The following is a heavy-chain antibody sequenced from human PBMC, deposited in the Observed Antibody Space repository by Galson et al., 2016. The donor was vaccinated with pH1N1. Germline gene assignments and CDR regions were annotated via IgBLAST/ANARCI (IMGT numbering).Heavy chain of an antibody. V-gene: IGHV5-51*01. Sequence: QSGAEVKKPGESLKISRKGSGYSFTSYWIAWVRQMPGKGLEWMGIIYPGDSDTRYSPSFQGQVTISADKSINTAYLQWSSLKASDTAMYYCARIGSDDPIYYYYMDVWGKGTTVTVSS. CDR1: GYSFTSYW. CDR2: IYPGDSDT. D-gene: IGHD2-21*01. CDR3: ARIGSDDPIYYYYMDV. J-gene: IGHJ6*03.